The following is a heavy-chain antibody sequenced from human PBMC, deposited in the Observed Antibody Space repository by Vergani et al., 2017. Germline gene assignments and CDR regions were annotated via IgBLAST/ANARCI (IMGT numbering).Heavy chain of an antibody. CDR1: GCSFSSHA. CDR3: AKAGSVTSGSLQYNFYMDV. CDR2: ISNDGSKK. V-gene: IGHV3-30*18. D-gene: IGHD3-10*01. J-gene: IGHJ6*03. Sequence: QVQLAESGGGRVQPGRSLRLSCAASGCSFSSHAIHWVRQAPGKGLEWVAVISNDGSKKYYADSVKGRFTISRDNSKNTLDLQMNSLRTQDTAVYYCAKAGSVTSGSLQYNFYMDVWGKGTTNAVS.